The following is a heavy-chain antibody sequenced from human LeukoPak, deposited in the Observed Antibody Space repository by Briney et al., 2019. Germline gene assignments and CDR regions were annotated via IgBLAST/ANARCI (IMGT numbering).Heavy chain of an antibody. D-gene: IGHD1-1*01. CDR2: ISGSGGST. CDR3: AKGPPVQLEQANNWFDP. J-gene: IGHJ5*02. Sequence: GGSLRLSCAASGFTFSSYAMSWVRQAPGKGLEWVSAISGSGGSTYYADSVKGRFTISRDNSKNTLYLQMNSLRAEDTAVYYCAKGPPVQLEQANNWFDPWGQGTLVTVSS. CDR1: GFTFSSYA. V-gene: IGHV3-23*01.